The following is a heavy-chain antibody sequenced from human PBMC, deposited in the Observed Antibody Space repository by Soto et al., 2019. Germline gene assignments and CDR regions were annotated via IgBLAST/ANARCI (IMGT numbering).Heavy chain of an antibody. CDR2: ISSSSSYI. CDR1: GFTFSSYS. J-gene: IGHJ4*02. D-gene: IGHD2-2*01. CDR3: ARDPDGYCSSTSCLGYFDY. V-gene: IGHV3-21*01. Sequence: GGSLRLSCAASGFTFSSYSMNWVRQAPGKGLEWVSSISSSSSYIYYADSVKGRFTISRDNAKNSLYLQMNSLRAEDTAVYYCARDPDGYCSSTSCLGYFDYWGQGTLVTVSS.